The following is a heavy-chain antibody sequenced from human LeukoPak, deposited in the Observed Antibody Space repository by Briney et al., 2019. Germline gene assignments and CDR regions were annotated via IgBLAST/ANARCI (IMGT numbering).Heavy chain of an antibody. Sequence: SETLSLTCTVSGVSISSYYWSWIRQPPGKGLEGIGYSYYSGSTNYNPSLKSRVTISVDTSKNPFSLKLSSVTAADTAVYYCASRLRFLEWSPDSYYYYYMDVWGKGTTVTVSS. CDR2: SYYSGST. J-gene: IGHJ6*03. CDR3: ASRLRFLEWSPDSYYYYYMDV. V-gene: IGHV4-59*01. CDR1: GVSISSYY. D-gene: IGHD3-3*01.